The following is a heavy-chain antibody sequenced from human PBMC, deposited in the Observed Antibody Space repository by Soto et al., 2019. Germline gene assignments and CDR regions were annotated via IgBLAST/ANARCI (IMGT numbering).Heavy chain of an antibody. CDR3: ARVVPAAMENWFDP. CDR2: IIPIFGTA. CDR1: GGTFSSYA. V-gene: IGHV1-69*06. Sequence: RASVKVSCKASGGTFSSYAISWVRQAPGQGLEWMGGIIPIFGTANYAQKFQGRVTITADKSTSTAYMELSSLRSEDTAVYYCARVVPAAMENWFDPWGQGTLVTVSS. J-gene: IGHJ5*02. D-gene: IGHD2-2*01.